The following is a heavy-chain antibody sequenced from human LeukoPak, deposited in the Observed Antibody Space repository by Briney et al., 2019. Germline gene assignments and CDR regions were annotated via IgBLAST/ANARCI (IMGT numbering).Heavy chain of an antibody. CDR2: ISSSATYI. CDR3: ARGEI. V-gene: IGHV3-21*01. J-gene: IGHJ4*02. Sequence: GGSLRLSCAASGFTFSSYSMNWVRQAPGKGLEWVSYISSSATYIHHADSVKGRFTISRDNAKNSLYLQMNSLRAEDTAVYYCARGEIWGQGTLVTVSS. CDR1: GFTFSSYS.